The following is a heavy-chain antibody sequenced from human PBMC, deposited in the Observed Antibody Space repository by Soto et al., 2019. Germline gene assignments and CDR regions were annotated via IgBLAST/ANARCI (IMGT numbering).Heavy chain of an antibody. CDR1: GFTFDDYA. J-gene: IGHJ4*02. CDR2: ISWNSGSI. D-gene: IGHD3-22*01. Sequence: EVQLVESGGGLVQPGRSLRLSCAASGFTFDDYAMHWVRQAPGKGLEWVSGISWNSGSIGYADSVKGRFTISRDNAKNSLYLQMNSLRAEDTALYYCARGTLMYYYDSSGYYFDYWGQGTLVTVSS. V-gene: IGHV3-9*01. CDR3: ARGTLMYYYDSSGYYFDY.